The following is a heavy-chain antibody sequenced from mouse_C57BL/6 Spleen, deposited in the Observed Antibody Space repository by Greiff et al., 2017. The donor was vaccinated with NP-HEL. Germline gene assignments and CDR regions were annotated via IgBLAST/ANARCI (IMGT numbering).Heavy chain of an antibody. CDR2: INPSTGGT. J-gene: IGHJ2*01. V-gene: IGHV1-42*01. CDR1: GYSFTGYY. D-gene: IGHD1-1*01. CDR3: ARGYYESRYYFDY. Sequence: EVQLQQSGPELVKPGASVKISCKASGYSFTGYYMNWVKQSPEKSLEWIGEINPSTGGTTYNQKFKAKATLTVDKSSSTAYMQLKSLTSEDSAVYYCARGYYESRYYFDYWGQGTTLTVSS.